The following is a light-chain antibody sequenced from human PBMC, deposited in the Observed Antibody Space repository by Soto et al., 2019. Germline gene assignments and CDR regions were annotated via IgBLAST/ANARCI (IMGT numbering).Light chain of an antibody. V-gene: IGKV1-39*01. J-gene: IGKJ1*01. CDR2: AAS. CDR3: QQSYSSPET. CDR1: QNIDNY. Sequence: DIQMTQSPSSLSASVGDRVTITCRASQNIDNYLNWYQQKPGKPPNLLIYAASTLLSGVPSRFSGGGSGTHFTLTISSLQPEDFATYYCQQSYSSPETFGQGTKVEIK.